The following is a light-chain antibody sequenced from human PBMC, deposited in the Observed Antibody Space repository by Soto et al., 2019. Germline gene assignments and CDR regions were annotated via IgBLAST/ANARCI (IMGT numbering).Light chain of an antibody. CDR2: GAS. CDR1: QSISSSY. Sequence: EIVLTQSPRTLSLSPGETVTLSCRASQSISSSYVAWYQQKPGQAPRLLIYGASTRATDIPDRFSGRGSGTGFTLTISRLEPEDFAMYYCQQYGTTLFTFGPGTKPEIK. CDR3: QQYGTTLFT. J-gene: IGKJ3*01. V-gene: IGKV3-20*01.